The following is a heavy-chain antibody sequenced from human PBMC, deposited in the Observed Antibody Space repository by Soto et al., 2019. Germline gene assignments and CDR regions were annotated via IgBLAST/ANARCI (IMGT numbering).Heavy chain of an antibody. Sequence: PGGSLRLSCAASGFTFRSYSMNWVRQAPGKGLEWISYISSGSSTVHYADSVKGRFTISRDNAKNSLYLQIDSLTDDDTAVYYCARKTWDYDFSYFDFWGPGTLVTVS. V-gene: IGHV3-48*02. D-gene: IGHD3-16*01. CDR1: GFTFRSYS. CDR3: ARKTWDYDFSYFDF. CDR2: ISSGSSTV. J-gene: IGHJ4*02.